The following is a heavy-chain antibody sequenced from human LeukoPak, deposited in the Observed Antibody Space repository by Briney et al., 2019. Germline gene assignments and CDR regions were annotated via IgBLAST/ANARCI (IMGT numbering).Heavy chain of an antibody. V-gene: IGHV4-4*02. CDR3: AGLVGRYSSGLYYYYFDY. D-gene: IGHD3-22*01. CDR2: MYLSGTT. CDR1: GDSINSLDL. J-gene: IGHJ4*02. Sequence: SGTLSLTCTVSGDSINSLDLWSWVRQPPGKGLEWIGEMYLSGTTHSNPSVKSRVTISIDKSKNQLFLNLSTVTAADTAVYYCAGLVGRYSSGLYYYYFDYWGQGTLVTVSS.